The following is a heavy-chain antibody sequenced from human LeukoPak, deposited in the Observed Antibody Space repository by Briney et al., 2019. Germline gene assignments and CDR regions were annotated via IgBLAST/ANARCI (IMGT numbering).Heavy chain of an antibody. CDR3: ARQGEGCSSTSCYKVDFDY. D-gene: IGHD2-2*02. J-gene: IGHJ4*02. CDR1: GFTFSDYY. CDR2: IGSSGSTI. Sequence: VGSLRLSCAASGFTFSDYYMSWIRQAPGKGLEWVSYIGSSGSTIYYADSVKGRFTFSRDNAKNSLYLQMNSLRAEDTAVYYCARQGEGCSSTSCYKVDFDYWGQGTLVTVSS. V-gene: IGHV3-11*04.